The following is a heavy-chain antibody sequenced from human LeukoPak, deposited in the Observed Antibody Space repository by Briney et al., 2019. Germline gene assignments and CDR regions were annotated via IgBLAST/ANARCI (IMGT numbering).Heavy chain of an antibody. Sequence: GGSLRLSCAASGFTFSSYGMHWVRQAPGKGLEWVAVIWYDGSSKYSADSVKGRVTISRDNSKNTLYLQMSSLRAEDTAVYYCAKDTGYYYYYMDVWGKGTTVTVSS. D-gene: IGHD4-11*01. CDR3: AKDTGYYYYYMDV. J-gene: IGHJ6*03. CDR2: IWYDGSSK. V-gene: IGHV3-33*06. CDR1: GFTFSSYG.